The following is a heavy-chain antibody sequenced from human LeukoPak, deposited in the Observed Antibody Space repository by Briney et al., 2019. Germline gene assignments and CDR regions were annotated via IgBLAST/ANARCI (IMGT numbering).Heavy chain of an antibody. J-gene: IGHJ4*02. D-gene: IGHD2-2*01. CDR3: AKGYCSSTSCYSYYYDSSGAYFDY. CDR1: GFTFSSYG. CDR2: IRYDGSNK. V-gene: IGHV3-30*02. Sequence: PGGSLRLSCAASGFTFSSYGMHWVRQAPGKGLEWVAFIRYDGSNKYYADSVKGRFTISRDNSKNTLYLQMNSLRAEDTAVYYCAKGYCSSTSCYSYYYDSSGAYFDYWGQGTLVTVSS.